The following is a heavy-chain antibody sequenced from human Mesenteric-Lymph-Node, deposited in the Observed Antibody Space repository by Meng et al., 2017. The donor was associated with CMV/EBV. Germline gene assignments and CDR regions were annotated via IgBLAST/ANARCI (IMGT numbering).Heavy chain of an antibody. J-gene: IGHJ4*02. CDR1: GYSFTSYW. Sequence: KVSCKGSGYSFTSYWIAWVRQMPGKGLEWMGIIFPGDSDTKYSPSFQGQVTISADKSISTAYLQWSSLKASDTAMYYCARLAAPFIDYWGQGTLVTVSS. CDR2: IFPGDSDT. CDR3: ARLAAPFIDY. D-gene: IGHD6-25*01. V-gene: IGHV5-51*01.